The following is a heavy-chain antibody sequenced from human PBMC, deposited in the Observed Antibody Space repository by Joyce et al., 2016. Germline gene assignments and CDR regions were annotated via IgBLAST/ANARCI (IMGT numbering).Heavy chain of an antibody. CDR3: ARGNGDFWSGYYNYFDY. J-gene: IGHJ4*02. CDR2: IYFRGST. V-gene: IGHV4-30-4*01. D-gene: IGHD3-3*01. Sequence: QVQLQESGPGLVKPSQTLSLTCTVSGGSISSGDYYWSWFRQSPGKGLEWIGYIYFRGSTHRNPSLNSRLTISADTSKNQFSLKVRSVTAADTAVYYCARGNGDFWSGYYNYFDYWGQGILVTVSS. CDR1: GGSISSGDYY.